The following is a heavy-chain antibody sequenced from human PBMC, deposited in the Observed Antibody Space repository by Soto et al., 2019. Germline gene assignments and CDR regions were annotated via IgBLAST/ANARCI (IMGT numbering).Heavy chain of an antibody. CDR1: GGSISSYY. CDR2: IYYSGST. D-gene: IGHD2-2*01. V-gene: IGHV4-59*01. J-gene: IGHJ3*02. CDR3: ARGRYCSSTSCRTYAFDI. Sequence: TSETLSLTCTVSGGSISSYYWSWIRQPPGKGLEWIGYIYYSGSTNYNPSLKSRVTISVDTSKNQFSLKLSSVTAADTAVYYCARGRYCSSTSCRTYAFDIWGQGTMVTVSS.